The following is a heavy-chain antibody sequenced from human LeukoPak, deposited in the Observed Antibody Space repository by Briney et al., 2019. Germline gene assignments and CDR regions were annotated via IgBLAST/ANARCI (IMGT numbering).Heavy chain of an antibody. CDR1: GFTFSSYG. CDR2: ISYDGSNK. Sequence: GGSLRLSCAASGFTFSSYGMHWVRQAPGKGLEWVAVISYDGSNKYYADSVKGRFTISRDNSKNTLYLQMNSLRAEDTAVYYCARGSPDAYCGGDCYSYDAFDIWGQGTMVTVSS. V-gene: IGHV3-30*03. J-gene: IGHJ3*02. D-gene: IGHD2-21*02. CDR3: ARGSPDAYCGGDCYSYDAFDI.